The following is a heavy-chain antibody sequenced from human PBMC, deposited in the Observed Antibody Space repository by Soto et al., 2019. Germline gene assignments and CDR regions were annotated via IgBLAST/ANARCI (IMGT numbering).Heavy chain of an antibody. CDR2: IIPIFGTA. V-gene: IGHV1-69*05. Sequence: SKDSRGAISSKALSWPRHATEQGLEWMGGIIPIFGTANYAQKFQGRVTITRDTSASTAYMELSSLRSEDTAVYYCATSYRGYDYHYYYGMDVWVQGTTVTGTS. CDR3: ATSYRGYDYHYYYGMDV. CDR1: RGAISSKA. J-gene: IGHJ6*02. D-gene: IGHD5-12*01.